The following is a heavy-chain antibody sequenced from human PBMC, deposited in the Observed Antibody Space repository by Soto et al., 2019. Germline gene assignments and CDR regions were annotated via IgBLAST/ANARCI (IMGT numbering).Heavy chain of an antibody. CDR1: GFTFSSYG. J-gene: IGHJ6*02. Sequence: PGGSLRLSCAASGFTFSSYGMHWVRQAPGKGLEWVAVISYDGSNKYYADSVKGRFTISRDNSKNTLYLQMNSLRAEDTAVYYCAKDWGEAAAGMGGYYYYGMDVWGQGTTVTVSS. V-gene: IGHV3-30*18. CDR2: ISYDGSNK. CDR3: AKDWGEAAAGMGGYYYYGMDV. D-gene: IGHD6-13*01.